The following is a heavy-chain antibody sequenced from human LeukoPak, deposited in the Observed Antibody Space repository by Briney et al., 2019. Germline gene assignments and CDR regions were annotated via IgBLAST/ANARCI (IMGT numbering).Heavy chain of an antibody. CDR2: IYTTWST. V-gene: IGHV4-61*02. Sequence: SDTQSLTCTVSGNFIANTYYYWSWLRQPAGKGLEWIGRIYTTWSTDYNPSLKSRGTLSLDTSRNQFSLKLSSVTAAVTAGYYCARRQDGHDYWGQGTLVTVSS. CDR1: GNFIANTYYY. CDR3: ARRQDGHDY. J-gene: IGHJ4*02.